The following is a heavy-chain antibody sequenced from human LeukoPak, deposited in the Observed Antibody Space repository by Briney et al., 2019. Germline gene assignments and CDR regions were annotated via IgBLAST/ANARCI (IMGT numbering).Heavy chain of an antibody. D-gene: IGHD2-15*01. Sequence: GGSLRLSCATSGFTFSSNWMSWVRHAPGRGLEWVANIKPDGSSEYYAASVKGRFTVSRDNAKNSLYLQMTSLRVEDTAIYYCARAKNSSWHNWGQGDLVTVSS. CDR1: GFTFSSNW. CDR2: IKPDGSSE. V-gene: IGHV3-7*01. J-gene: IGHJ4*02. CDR3: ARAKNSSWHN.